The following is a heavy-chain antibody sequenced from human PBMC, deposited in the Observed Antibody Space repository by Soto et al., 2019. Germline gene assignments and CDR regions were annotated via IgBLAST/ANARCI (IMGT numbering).Heavy chain of an antibody. CDR2: IGGTVCSI. CDR1: QDSLDSDS. V-gene: IGHV3-48*02. CDR3: GSVRGTRDSTGLNAD. D-gene: IGHD3-22*01. Sequence: SPRLSRASHQDSLDSDSMSYVRLCLEKGLEWVSYIGGTVCSIYYADSAKGRFTISRDNAKSSLYLQMNSLRDEDTAGYYGGSVRGTRDSTGLNADGGQG. J-gene: IGHJ6*01.